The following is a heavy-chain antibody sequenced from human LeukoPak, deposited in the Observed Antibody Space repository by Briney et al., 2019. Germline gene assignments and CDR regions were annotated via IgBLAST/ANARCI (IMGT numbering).Heavy chain of an antibody. CDR1: GFTFGDYA. CDR3: ARGGVNDHGDGQYFEH. V-gene: IGHV3-49*04. D-gene: IGHD4-17*01. CDR2: IRNRSHGRTS. J-gene: IGHJ1*01. Sequence: GGSLRLSCTSFGFTFGDYAISWVRQAPGKGLEGVGFIRNRSHGRTSVYAASVEGRFTISRDDSERVAYLQMNSLKTEDTAVYFCARGGVNDHGDGQYFEHWGQGTLVTVSP.